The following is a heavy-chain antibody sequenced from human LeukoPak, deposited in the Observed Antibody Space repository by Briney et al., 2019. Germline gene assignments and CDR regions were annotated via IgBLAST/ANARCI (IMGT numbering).Heavy chain of an antibody. CDR3: AKDRSSGYYYGGY. Sequence: GGSLRLSCVASGFTFSSYAMSWVRQAPGKGLEWVSAISGSGGSTYYADSVKGRFTISRDNSKNTLYLQMNSLRAEDTAVYYCAKDRSSGYYYGGYWGQGTLDTVSS. CDR1: GFTFSSYA. D-gene: IGHD3-22*01. V-gene: IGHV3-23*01. CDR2: ISGSGGST. J-gene: IGHJ4*02.